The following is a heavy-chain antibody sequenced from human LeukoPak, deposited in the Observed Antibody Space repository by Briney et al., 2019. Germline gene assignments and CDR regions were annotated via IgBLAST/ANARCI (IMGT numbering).Heavy chain of an antibody. Sequence: SETLSLTCTVSGGSISSHYWSRIRQPPGKGLEWIGYIYYSGSTNYNPSLKSRVTISVDTSKNQFSLKLSSVTAADTAVYYCARDRADYYFDYWGQGTLVTVSS. CDR1: GGSISSHY. J-gene: IGHJ4*02. CDR2: IYYSGST. V-gene: IGHV4-59*11. CDR3: ARDRADYYFDY.